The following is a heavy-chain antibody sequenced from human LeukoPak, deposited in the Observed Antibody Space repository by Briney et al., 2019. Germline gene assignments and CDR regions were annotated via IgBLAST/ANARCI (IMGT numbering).Heavy chain of an antibody. D-gene: IGHD2-15*01. CDR3: ARLRYCSGGSCYSKYYFDY. J-gene: IGHJ4*02. CDR1: GGTFSSYA. V-gene: IGHV1-69*13. CDR2: IIPIFGTA. Sequence: ASVKVSCKASGGTFSSYAISWVRQAPGQGLEWMGGIIPIFGTANYAQKFQGRVTITADESTSTAYMELSSLRSEDTAVYYCARLRYCSGGSCYSKYYFDYWGQGTLVTVSS.